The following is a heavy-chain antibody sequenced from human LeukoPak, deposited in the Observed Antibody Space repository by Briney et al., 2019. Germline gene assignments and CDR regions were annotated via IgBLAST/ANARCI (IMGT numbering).Heavy chain of an antibody. CDR2: LSGSGRAT. V-gene: IGHV3-23*05. CDR3: ARQRVMLTGTGGTWIDP. D-gene: IGHD3-9*01. J-gene: IGHJ5*02. CDR1: GFTFSSYN. Sequence: GSLRLSCVASGFTFSSYNMIWVRQAPGKGLEWVSGLSGSGRATYYTHSVKGRFTISRENSKNRMFLHMNSLRVDDTAVYYCARQRVMLTGTGGTWIDPWGQGTLVTVSS.